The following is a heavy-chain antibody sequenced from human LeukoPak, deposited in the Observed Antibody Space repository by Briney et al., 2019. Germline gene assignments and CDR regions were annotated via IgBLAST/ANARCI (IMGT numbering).Heavy chain of an antibody. Sequence: SETLSLTCTVSGGSISNYYWSWIRQPPGKGLEWIGYIYNSGSTNYNPSLKSRVTISVDTSKNQFSLHLKSVTAADTAIYYCARGIVLKLYAVLDSWGQGTLVTVSS. J-gene: IGHJ4*02. V-gene: IGHV4-59*12. CDR1: GGSISNYY. CDR2: IYNSGST. CDR3: ARGIVLKLYAVLDS. D-gene: IGHD2-8*01.